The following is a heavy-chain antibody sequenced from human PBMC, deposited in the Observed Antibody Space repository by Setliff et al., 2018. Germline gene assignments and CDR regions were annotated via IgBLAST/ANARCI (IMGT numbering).Heavy chain of an antibody. D-gene: IGHD5-12*01. CDR1: GMSITSYY. Sequence: SETLSLTCSVCGMSITSYYWSWIRQSPGRGLEWIGDIYYTGSTTYSPSLKSRFTMSVDTSKNQFALNLTSVTAADTAVYYFARDRSAYAYGLDVWGQGTTVTVSS. CDR3: ARDRSAYAYGLDV. CDR2: IYYTGST. J-gene: IGHJ6*02. V-gene: IGHV4-4*08.